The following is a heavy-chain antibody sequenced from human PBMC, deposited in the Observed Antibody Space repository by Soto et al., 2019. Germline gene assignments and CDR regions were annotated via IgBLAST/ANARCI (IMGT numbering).Heavy chain of an antibody. CDR1: GGSFSGYY. V-gene: IGHV4-34*01. CDR3: ARALNWNYAR. Sequence: SETLSLTCAVYGGSFSGYYWSWIRQPPGKGLEWIGEINHSGSTNYNPPLKSRVTISVDTSKNQFSLKLSSVTAADTAVYYCARALNWNYARWGQGTLVTVSS. CDR2: INHSGST. J-gene: IGHJ4*02. D-gene: IGHD1-7*01.